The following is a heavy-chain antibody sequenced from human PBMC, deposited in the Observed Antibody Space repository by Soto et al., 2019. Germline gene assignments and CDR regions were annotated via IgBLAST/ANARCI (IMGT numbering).Heavy chain of an antibody. J-gene: IGHJ4*02. V-gene: IGHV4-39*01. CDR1: GGSISSSSYY. CDR2: IYYSGST. D-gene: IGHD2-15*01. Sequence: QLQLQESGPGLVKPSETLSLTCTVSGGSISSSSYYWGWIRQPPGKGLEWIGSIYYSGSTYYNPSLKSRVTISVDTSKNQFSLKLSSVTAADTAVYYCARAHLGYCSGGSCPDYWGQGTLVTVSS. CDR3: ARAHLGYCSGGSCPDY.